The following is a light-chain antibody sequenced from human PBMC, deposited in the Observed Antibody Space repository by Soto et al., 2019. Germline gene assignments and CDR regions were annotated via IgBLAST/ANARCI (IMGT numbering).Light chain of an antibody. CDR3: QQADTFPLT. Sequence: DIQMTQSPSSVAASVGDRVTITCRASQDINRWLAWYQQKPGRAPKVLIYSGSSLQGGVPSRFSGSGSGKDFTLTISSLQPEDFGTYFCQQADTFPLTFGGGTKVESK. CDR1: QDINRW. J-gene: IGKJ4*01. V-gene: IGKV1-12*01. CDR2: SGS.